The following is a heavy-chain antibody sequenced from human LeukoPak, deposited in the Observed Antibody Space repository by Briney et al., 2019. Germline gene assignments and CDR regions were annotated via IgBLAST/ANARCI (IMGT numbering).Heavy chain of an antibody. J-gene: IGHJ4*02. CDR2: ISSGSYI. V-gene: IGHV3-21*01. Sequence: PGGSLRLSCAASGFTFSTFGMIWVRQAPGKGLEWVSSISSGSYIYYADAVKARFTISRDNARNSLYLQMSSLRADDTAVYYCAREGVNWNYLDYWGQGTLVTVSS. D-gene: IGHD1-20*01. CDR3: AREGVNWNYLDY. CDR1: GFTFSTFG.